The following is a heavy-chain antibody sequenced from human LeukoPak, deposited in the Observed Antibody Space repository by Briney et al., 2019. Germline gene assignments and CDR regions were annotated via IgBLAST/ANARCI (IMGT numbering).Heavy chain of an antibody. CDR1: GGSISGSSYY. CDR2: IYYSGNT. J-gene: IGHJ4*02. Sequence: PSETLSLTCNVSGGSISGSSYYWGWIRQPPGKGLEWIGSIYYSGNTYYNPSLKGRVTISVDTSKNQLSLKLNSVTAADTAVYYCARHVRQQLPPKAFDYWGQGTLVTVSS. CDR3: ARHVRQQLPPKAFDY. V-gene: IGHV4-39*01. D-gene: IGHD6-13*01.